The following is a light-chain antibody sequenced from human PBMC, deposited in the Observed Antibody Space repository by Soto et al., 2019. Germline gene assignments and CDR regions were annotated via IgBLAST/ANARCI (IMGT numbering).Light chain of an antibody. CDR1: QSVSSY. J-gene: IGKJ4*01. V-gene: IGKV3-11*01. Sequence: GLTQSPATLSWSPGERATLSCRASQSVSSYLAWYQQKPGQAPRLLIYYISTRATGIPARFSGSGYGADVTLTISSLETADFALYYCQQHINWPLTFGGGTKVDIK. CDR3: QQHINWPLT. CDR2: YIS.